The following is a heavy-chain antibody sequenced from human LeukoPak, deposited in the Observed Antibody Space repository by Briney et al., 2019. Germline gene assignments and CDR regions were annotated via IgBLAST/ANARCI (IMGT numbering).Heavy chain of an antibody. V-gene: IGHV5-51*01. CDR3: ARLRYCGGDCYNSGFDY. CDR2: INPGDSDT. J-gene: IGHJ4*02. CDR1: GYSFTSYW. Sequence: GESLKISCKGSGYSFTSYWIGWVRQMPGKGLEWMGIINPGDSDTRYSPSFQGQVTISADKSISTAYLQWSSLKASDTAMYYCARLRYCGGDCYNSGFDYWGQGTLVTVSS. D-gene: IGHD2-21*02.